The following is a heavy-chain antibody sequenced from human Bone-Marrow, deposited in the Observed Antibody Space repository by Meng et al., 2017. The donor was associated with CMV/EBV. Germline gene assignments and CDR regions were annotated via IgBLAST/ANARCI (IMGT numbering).Heavy chain of an antibody. Sequence: GESLKISCAASGFTFTDQWMHWIRQVPGKGLLCVSRINIDGSGTTYADSVNGRFTISRDNAKNTLYLQMNSLRAEDTAVYYCAKAPPDSGNSLDCWGQGTLVTVSS. V-gene: IGHV3-74*01. CDR3: AKAPPDSGNSLDC. CDR2: INIDGSGT. J-gene: IGHJ4*02. D-gene: IGHD4-23*01. CDR1: GFTFTDQW.